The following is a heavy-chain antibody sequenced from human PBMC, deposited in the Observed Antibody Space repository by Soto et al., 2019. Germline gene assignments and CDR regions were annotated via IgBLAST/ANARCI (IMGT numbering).Heavy chain of an antibody. V-gene: IGHV2-5*02. CDR3: AHRPGSSWYNWFDP. D-gene: IGHD6-13*01. CDR1: GFSLSTSGVG. J-gene: IGHJ5*02. CDR2: IYWDDDK. Sequence: QITLKESGPTLVKPTQTLTLTCTFSGFSLSTSGVGVGWIRQPPGKALEWLALIYWDDDKRYSPSLKSRLTITKDTSKNQVVLTMTNMDPVVTATYYCAHRPGSSWYNWFDPWGQGTLVTVSS.